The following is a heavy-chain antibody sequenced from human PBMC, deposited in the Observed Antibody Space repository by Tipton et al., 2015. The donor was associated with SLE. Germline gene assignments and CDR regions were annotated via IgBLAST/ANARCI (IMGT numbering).Heavy chain of an antibody. CDR3: AREAW. V-gene: IGHV3-7*01. CDR1: GFTFSRFW. J-gene: IGHJ4*02. Sequence: SLRLSCTASGFTFSRFWVSWVRQTSDKGPEWVASINPDGTQMNYAESVKGRFIISRNNAKNSFFLEMNSLRFEDTAIYYCAREAWWGRGMVVTV. CDR2: INPDGTQM.